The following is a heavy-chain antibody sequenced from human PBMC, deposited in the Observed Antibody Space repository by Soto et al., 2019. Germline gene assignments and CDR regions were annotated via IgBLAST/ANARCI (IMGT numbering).Heavy chain of an antibody. J-gene: IGHJ6*02. CDR1: GYSFTSYW. V-gene: IGHV5-10-1*04. CDR3: ARYYGSGNGHYYYGMDV. D-gene: IGHD3-10*01. Sequence: GESLKISCKGSGYSFTSYWISWVRQMPGKGLEWMGRIDPSDSYTNYSPSFQGQVTISADKSISTAYLQWSSLKASDTAMYYCARYYGSGNGHYYYGMDVWGQGTTVTVSS. CDR2: IDPSDSYT.